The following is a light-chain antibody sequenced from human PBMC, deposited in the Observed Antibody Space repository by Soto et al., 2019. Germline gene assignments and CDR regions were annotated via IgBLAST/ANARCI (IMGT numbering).Light chain of an antibody. CDR1: SSDVGGYNY. J-gene: IGLJ1*01. CDR3: CSYAGSYGYV. Sequence: QSALTQPRSVSGSPRQSVTISCTGTSSDVGGYNYVSWYQQHPGKAPKLMIYDVSKRPSGVPDRFSGSKSGNTASLTISGLQAEDEADYYCCSYAGSYGYVFGTGTKVTVL. CDR2: DVS. V-gene: IGLV2-11*01.